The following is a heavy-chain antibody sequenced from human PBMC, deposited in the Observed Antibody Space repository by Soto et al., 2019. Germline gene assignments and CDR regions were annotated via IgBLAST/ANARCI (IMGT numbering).Heavy chain of an antibody. CDR2: ISAYNGNT. J-gene: IGHJ4*02. Sequence: QVPLVQSGAEVKKPGASVKVSCKASGYTFTSYGISWVRQAPGQGLEWMGWISAYNGNTNYAQKLQGRVTMTTDTSTSTAYMELRSLRSDDTAVYYCARVHPYYYDSSGYYFPLGYWGQGTLVTVSS. V-gene: IGHV1-18*01. CDR1: GYTFTSYG. D-gene: IGHD3-22*01. CDR3: ARVHPYYYDSSGYYFPLGY.